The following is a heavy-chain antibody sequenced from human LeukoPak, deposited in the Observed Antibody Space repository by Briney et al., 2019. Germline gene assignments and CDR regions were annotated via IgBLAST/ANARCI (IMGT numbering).Heavy chain of an antibody. Sequence: GGSLRLSCAAAGFMFSNYVMYWVRQAPGKGLEWVSVISASGGTVDYADSVKGRFTISRDNSKNTLYLQMDSLRAEDTAVYYRAKGGRGTYYSDSWGQGTLVTVSS. CDR3: AKGGRGTYYSDS. CDR2: ISASGGTV. J-gene: IGHJ4*02. CDR1: GFMFSNYV. D-gene: IGHD3-16*01. V-gene: IGHV3-23*01.